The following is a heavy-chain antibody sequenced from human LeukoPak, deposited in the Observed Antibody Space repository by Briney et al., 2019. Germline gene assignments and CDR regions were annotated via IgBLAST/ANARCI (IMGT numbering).Heavy chain of an antibody. Sequence: SETLSLTCSVSGGSISNYYWSWIRQPPGKGLEWIGYLYYSGDTNYNPSLKSRVTISVDTSKNQFSLSLSSVTAADTAVYYCASSRPLGSNNDYYTPFDYWGLGTLVTVSS. CDR1: GGSISNYY. J-gene: IGHJ4*02. V-gene: IGHV4-59*01. CDR2: LYYSGDT. CDR3: ASSRPLGSNNDYYTPFDY. D-gene: IGHD3-3*01.